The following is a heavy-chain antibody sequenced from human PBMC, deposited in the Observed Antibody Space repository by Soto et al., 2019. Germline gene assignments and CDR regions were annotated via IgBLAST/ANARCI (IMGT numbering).Heavy chain of an antibody. J-gene: IGHJ6*02. D-gene: IGHD3-16*02. CDR1: EFTFNNYW. CDR3: ARGIYLKYGLDG. V-gene: IGHV3-74*01. Sequence: PGGSLRLSCAASEFTFNNYWMHWVRQVPGKGLEWVSRINTDGSTTNYADSVMGRFTISRDNADNTVYLQMNSLRAEDTAVYYCARGIYLKYGLDGWGQGATVTVSS. CDR2: INTDGSTT.